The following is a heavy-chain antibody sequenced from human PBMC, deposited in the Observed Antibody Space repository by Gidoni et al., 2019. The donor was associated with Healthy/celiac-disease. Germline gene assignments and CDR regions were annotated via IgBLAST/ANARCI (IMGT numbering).Heavy chain of an antibody. V-gene: IGHV3-9*01. CDR2: ISWNSGSI. Sequence: EVQLVESGGGLVQPGRSLRPSCAASGFTFDDYAMHWVRQAPGKGLELVSGISWNSGSIGYADSVKGLFTISRDNAKNSLYLQMNSLRAEDTALYYCAKDRERDYYDSSGDFDYWGQGTLVTVSS. D-gene: IGHD3-22*01. J-gene: IGHJ4*02. CDR1: GFTFDDYA. CDR3: AKDRERDYYDSSGDFDY.